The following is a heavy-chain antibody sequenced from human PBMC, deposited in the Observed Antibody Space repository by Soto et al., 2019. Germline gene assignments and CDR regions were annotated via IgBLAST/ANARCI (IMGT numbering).Heavy chain of an antibody. CDR3: AKSPGDGYDYGWYSDL. Sequence: EVQLLESGGGLVQPGGSLRLSCAASGFTFSSYAMSWVRQAPGKGLEWVSAISGSGGSTYYADSVKGRFTISRDNSKNTLYLQMNSLRAEDTAVYYCAKSPGDGYDYGWYSDLWGRGTLVTVSS. J-gene: IGHJ2*01. D-gene: IGHD5-12*01. CDR2: ISGSGGST. V-gene: IGHV3-23*01. CDR1: GFTFSSYA.